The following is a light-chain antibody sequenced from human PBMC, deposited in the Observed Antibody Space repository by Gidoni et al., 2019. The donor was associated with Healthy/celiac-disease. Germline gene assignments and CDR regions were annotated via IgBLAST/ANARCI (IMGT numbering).Light chain of an antibody. V-gene: IGKV3-15*01. CDR2: GAS. Sequence: EIVLTQHPATLPVSPGERATLACRARPRVSSNLAWYQQKPGQAPTHLIYGASTRATGNPARCSGSGSGTEFTLTISSLQSEDFAVYYCQQYNNWPPLTFGGGTKVEIK. CDR1: PRVSSN. J-gene: IGKJ4*01. CDR3: QQYNNWPPLT.